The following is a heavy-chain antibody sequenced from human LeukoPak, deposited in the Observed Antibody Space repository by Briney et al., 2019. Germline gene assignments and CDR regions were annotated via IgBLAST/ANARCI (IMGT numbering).Heavy chain of an antibody. D-gene: IGHD1-26*01. J-gene: IGHJ6*02. CDR2: INPRSGST. CDR1: ENIFTTYY. Sequence: ASVKVSCKASENIFTTYYLHWVRQAPGHALEWMGIINPRSGSTTDAQKFQGRVSMTRDTSTSTVYMQLSSLRSDDTAVYYCARSTDGYSGNYYSGWGPGTTVIVSS. V-gene: IGHV1-46*01. CDR3: ARSTDGYSGNYYSG.